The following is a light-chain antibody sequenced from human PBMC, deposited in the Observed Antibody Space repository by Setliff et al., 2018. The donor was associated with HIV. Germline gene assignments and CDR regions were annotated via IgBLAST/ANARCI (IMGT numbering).Light chain of an antibody. CDR2: EDD. CDR3: QSYDTFTVI. CDR1: SGSIASNY. Sequence: NFMLTQPHSVSESPGKTVAISCTRSSGSIASNYVQWYQQRPGSSPTTVIYEDDRRPSGVPDRFSGSIDSSSNSASLTISGLKTEDEAEYYCQSYDTFTVIFGEGTKVTVL. V-gene: IGLV6-57*01. J-gene: IGLJ2*01.